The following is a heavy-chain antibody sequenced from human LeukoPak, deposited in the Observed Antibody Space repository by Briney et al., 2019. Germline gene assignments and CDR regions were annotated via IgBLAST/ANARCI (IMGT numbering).Heavy chain of an antibody. J-gene: IGHJ5*02. CDR1: GGSISSYY. Sequence: SETLSLTCTVSGGSISSYYWSWIRQPPGKGLEWIGYIYYSGSTNYNPSLKSRVTISVDTPKNQFSLKLSSVTAADTAVYYCARQSGSGSYGIDPWGQGTLVTVSS. CDR2: IYYSGST. CDR3: ARQSGSGSYGIDP. D-gene: IGHD3-10*01. V-gene: IGHV4-59*08.